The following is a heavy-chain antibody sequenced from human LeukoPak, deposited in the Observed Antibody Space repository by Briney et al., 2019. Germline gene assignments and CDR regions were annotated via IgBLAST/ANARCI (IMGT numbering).Heavy chain of an antibody. CDR2: ISAYNGNT. D-gene: IGHD3-16*02. V-gene: IGHV1-18*01. J-gene: IGHJ4*02. CDR3: ARDSARTYYDYVWGSYRRGYFDY. CDR1: GYTFTSYG. Sequence: EASVKVSCKASGYTFTSYGISWVRQAPGQGLEWMGWISAYNGNTNYAQKLQGRVTMTTDTSTSTAYMELRSLRSDDTAVYYCARDSARTYYDYVWGSYRRGYFDYWGQGTLVTVSS.